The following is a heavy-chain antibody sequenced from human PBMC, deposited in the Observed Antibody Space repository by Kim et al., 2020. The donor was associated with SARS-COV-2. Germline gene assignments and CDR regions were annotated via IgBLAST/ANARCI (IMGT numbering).Heavy chain of an antibody. CDR3: ATEGYGGNPDY. V-gene: IGHV3-15*01. Sequence: GGSLRLSCAASGFTFSDAWMHWVRQAPGKGLEWVGRIKRKTNGGTADYAAPLKGRFSISRDDSRNMLYLQMSRLETEDTAVYYCATEGYGGNPDYWGQGTLVTVSS. CDR2: IKRKTNGGTA. D-gene: IGHD4-17*01. J-gene: IGHJ4*02. CDR1: GFTFSDAW.